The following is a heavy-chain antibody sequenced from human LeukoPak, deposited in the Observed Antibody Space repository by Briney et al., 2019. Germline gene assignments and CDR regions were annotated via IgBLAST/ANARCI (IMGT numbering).Heavy chain of an antibody. V-gene: IGHV3-21*01. CDR2: ISSSSSYI. Sequence: GGSLRLSCAASGFTFSSYSMNWVRQAPGKGLEWVSSISSSSSYIYYADSVKGRFTISRDNAKNSLYLQMDSLRAEDTAVYYCARLAVAGTRNFDYWGQGTLVTVSS. J-gene: IGHJ4*02. CDR1: GFTFSSYS. CDR3: ARLAVAGTRNFDY. D-gene: IGHD6-19*01.